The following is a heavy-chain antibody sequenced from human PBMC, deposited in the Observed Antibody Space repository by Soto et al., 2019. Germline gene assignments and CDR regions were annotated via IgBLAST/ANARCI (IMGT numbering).Heavy chain of an antibody. V-gene: IGHV3-30*18. Sequence: QVQLVESGGGVVQPGRSLRLSCAASGFTFSSYGMHWVRQAPGKGLEWVAVISYDGSNKYYADSVKGRFTISRDNSKNTLYLQMNSLRAEDTAVYYCAKDVGEQLVFRWFDPWGQGTLVTVSS. CDR3: AKDVGEQLVFRWFDP. CDR1: GFTFSSYG. D-gene: IGHD6-13*01. J-gene: IGHJ5*02. CDR2: ISYDGSNK.